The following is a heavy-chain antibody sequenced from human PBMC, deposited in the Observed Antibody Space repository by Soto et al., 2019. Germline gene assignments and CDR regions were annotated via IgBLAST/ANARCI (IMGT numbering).Heavy chain of an antibody. Sequence: PGGSLRLSCAASGFTFSSYAMHWVRQAPGKGLEWVAVISYDGSNKYYADSVKGRFTISRDNSKNTLYLQMNSLRAEDTAVYYCARAIRYFDGSGSDYWGQGTLVTVS. V-gene: IGHV3-30-3*01. CDR2: ISYDGSNK. CDR1: GFTFSSYA. CDR3: ARAIRYFDGSGSDY. D-gene: IGHD3-9*01. J-gene: IGHJ4*02.